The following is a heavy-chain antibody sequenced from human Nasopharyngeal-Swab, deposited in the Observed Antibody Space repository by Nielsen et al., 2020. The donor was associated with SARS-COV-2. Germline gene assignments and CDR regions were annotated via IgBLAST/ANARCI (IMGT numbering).Heavy chain of an antibody. Sequence: VRQAPGKGLEWVSYISSSGSTIYYADSVKGRFTISRDNAKNSLYLQMNSLRAEDTAVYYCARGGDYYYDSSGYYYLRGTYWGQGTPVTVSS. V-gene: IGHV3-48*03. CDR3: ARGGDYYYDSSGYYYLRGTY. D-gene: IGHD3-22*01. CDR2: ISSSGSTI. J-gene: IGHJ4*02.